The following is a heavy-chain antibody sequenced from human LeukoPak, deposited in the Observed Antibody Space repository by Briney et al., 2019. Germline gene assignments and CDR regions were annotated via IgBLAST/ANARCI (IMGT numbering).Heavy chain of an antibody. CDR2: INPNSGGT. D-gene: IGHD3-22*01. CDR3: ARDPGYYDSSGYNFRGRSDYFYY. Sequence: ASVTVSCKASGYTFTGYYMHWVRQAPGPGLEWMGWINPNSGGTNYAQKFQGRVTMTRDTSISTAYMELSRLRSDDTAVYYCARDPGYYDSSGYNFRGRSDYFYYWGQGTLVTVSS. V-gene: IGHV1-2*02. CDR1: GYTFTGYY. J-gene: IGHJ4*02.